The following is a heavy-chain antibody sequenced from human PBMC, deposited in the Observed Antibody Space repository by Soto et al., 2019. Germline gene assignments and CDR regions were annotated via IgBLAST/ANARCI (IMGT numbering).Heavy chain of an antibody. CDR3: ARVEHDYGDYFDS. J-gene: IGHJ4*02. CDR2: IYYSGNT. Sequence: SETLSLTCTVSGGSINSGAYFWSWVRQHPGKGLEWIGFIYYSGNTYYNPSLKSRVTMSVDTSKNQFSLKLSSVTAADTAVYYCARVEHDYGDYFDSWGQGTLVTVSS. D-gene: IGHD4-17*01. CDR1: GGSINSGAYF. V-gene: IGHV4-31*03.